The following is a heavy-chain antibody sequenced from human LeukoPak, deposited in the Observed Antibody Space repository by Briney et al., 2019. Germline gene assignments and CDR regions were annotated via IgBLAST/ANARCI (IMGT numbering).Heavy chain of an antibody. J-gene: IGHJ4*02. D-gene: IGHD4-23*01. CDR2: IVVGSGDT. V-gene: IGHV1-58*01. Sequence: SVKVSCKASGFTFTSSEVQWVRQARGQRPEWIGRIVVGSGDTNYAQNFHERVTITRDMSTSTASMDMSSLTSEDTAVYFCAEDLGGQDYWGQGTLVTVSS. CDR1: GFTFTSSE. CDR3: AEDLGGQDY.